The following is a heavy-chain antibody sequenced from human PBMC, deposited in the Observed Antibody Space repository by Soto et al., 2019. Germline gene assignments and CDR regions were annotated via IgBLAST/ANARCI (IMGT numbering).Heavy chain of an antibody. V-gene: IGHV3-7*01. CDR3: ARDRNWSEDY. CDR2: IKQDAGEK. J-gene: IGHJ4*02. D-gene: IGHD1-1*01. Sequence: GGSLRLSCAVSGFTFSSYWMSWVRQAPGKGLEWVANIKQDAGEKYYADSVKGRFTISRDNAKNSLTLQMNSLRAEDSAIYYCARDRNWSEDYWGQGTLVTVSS. CDR1: GFTFSSYW.